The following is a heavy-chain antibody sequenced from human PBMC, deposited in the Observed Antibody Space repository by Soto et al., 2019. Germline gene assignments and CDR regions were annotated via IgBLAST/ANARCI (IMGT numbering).Heavy chain of an antibody. CDR3: AREYYYDSSGLNWFDP. CDR2: IYYSGST. Sequence: PSETLSLTCTVSGGSISSGGYYWSWIRQHPGKGLEWIGYIYYSGSTYYNPSLKSRVTISVDTSKNQFSLKLSSVTAADTAVYYCAREYYYDSSGLNWFDPWGQGTLVTSPQ. J-gene: IGHJ5*02. V-gene: IGHV4-31*03. CDR1: GGSISSGGYY. D-gene: IGHD3-22*01.